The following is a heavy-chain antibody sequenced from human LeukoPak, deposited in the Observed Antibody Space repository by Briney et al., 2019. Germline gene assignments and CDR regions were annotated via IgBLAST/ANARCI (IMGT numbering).Heavy chain of an antibody. CDR1: GGSIRSISYS. J-gene: IGHJ5*02. CDR2: IYYSGSI. D-gene: IGHD6-13*01. Sequence: PSETLSLTCTVSGGSIRSISYSWGWIRQPPGKGLEWNVSIYYSGSIYYNPSLKIRVTISVDTSKNQFSLKLSSVTAADKAVYYCARGWQQQLVRGVGWFDPWGQGTLVTVSS. V-gene: IGHV4-39*01. CDR3: ARGWQQQLVRGVGWFDP.